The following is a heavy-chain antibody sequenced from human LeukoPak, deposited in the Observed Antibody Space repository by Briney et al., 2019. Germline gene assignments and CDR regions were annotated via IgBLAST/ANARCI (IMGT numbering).Heavy chain of an antibody. CDR3: ARPPGIAAGWFDP. CDR1: GGSISSGSYY. J-gene: IGHJ5*02. CDR2: IYTSGST. D-gene: IGHD6-13*01. Sequence: PSETLSLTCTVSGGSISSGSYYWSWIRQPAGKGLEWIGRIYTSGSTNYNPSLKSRVTISVDTSKNQFSLKLSSVTAADTAVYYCARPPGIAAGWFDPWGQGTLVTVSS. V-gene: IGHV4-61*02.